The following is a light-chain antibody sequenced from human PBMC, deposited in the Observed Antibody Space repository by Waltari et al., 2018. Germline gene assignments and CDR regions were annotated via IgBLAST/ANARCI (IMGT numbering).Light chain of an antibody. CDR1: QSISSW. V-gene: IGKV1-5*01. J-gene: IGKJ2*01. CDR2: DAS. CDR3: QQYNSYSYT. Sequence: DIQMTQSPSTLSASVVDRVTITCRASQSISSWLAWYQQKPGKGPKLLIYDASSLESGVPSRFSGSGSGTEFTLTISSLQPDDLATYYCQQYNSYSYTFGQGTKLEIK.